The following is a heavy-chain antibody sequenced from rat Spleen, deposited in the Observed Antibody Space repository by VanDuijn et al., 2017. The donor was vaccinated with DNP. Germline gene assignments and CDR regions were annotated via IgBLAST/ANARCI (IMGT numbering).Heavy chain of an antibody. J-gene: IGHJ3*01. Sequence: EVQLVESDGGLVQPGRSLKLSCAASGFTFSDYYMAWVRQGPTRGLEWVATISYEGSRTYYDDSVKGRFSISRDDAKSSLYLQMNSLKSEDTATYYCARSRLPGYYPFACWGQGTLVTVSS. CDR1: GFTFSDYY. V-gene: IGHV5-22*01. D-gene: IGHD1-4*01. CDR2: ISYEGSRT. CDR3: ARSRLPGYYPFAC.